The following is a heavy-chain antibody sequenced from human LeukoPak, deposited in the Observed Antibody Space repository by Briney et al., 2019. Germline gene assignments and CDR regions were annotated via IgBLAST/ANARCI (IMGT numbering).Heavy chain of an antibody. CDR2: MSGSGGST. CDR1: GFTFSSHL. Sequence: PGGSLRLSCAASGFTFSSHLMHWVRQAPGKGLECVSTMSGSGGSTYYADSVKGRFTLSRDNSKSTLFLQMNNLRVEDTAVYYCARGQAIGWYFDLWGRGTLLTVSS. V-gene: IGHV3-23*01. CDR3: ARGQAIGWYFDL. D-gene: IGHD5-24*01. J-gene: IGHJ2*01.